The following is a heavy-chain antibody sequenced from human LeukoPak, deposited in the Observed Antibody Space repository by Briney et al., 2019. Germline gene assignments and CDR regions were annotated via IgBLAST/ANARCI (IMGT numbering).Heavy chain of an antibody. CDR3: ARVGMRDTANLRPVDY. V-gene: IGHV1-2*02. Sequence: ASVKVSWKASGYTFSGYFMHWVRQAPGQGLEWMGWINPNSGGTKYAQKFQGRVTMTRDTSISTAYMELSSLRSDDTAVYYCARVGMRDTANLRPVDYWGQGTLVTVSS. CDR1: GYTFSGYF. CDR2: INPNSGGT. J-gene: IGHJ4*02. D-gene: IGHD5-18*01.